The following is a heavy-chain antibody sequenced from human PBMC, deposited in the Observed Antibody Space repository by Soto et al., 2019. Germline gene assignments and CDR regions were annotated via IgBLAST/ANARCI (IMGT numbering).Heavy chain of an antibody. V-gene: IGHV4-59*01. Sequence: RSLTCTVSGGSISSYYWSWIRQPPGKGLEWIGYIYYSGSTNYNPSLKSRVTTSVDTSKSQFSLNLRSVTAADTAVYYCARVVGYCSGGTCYSGRFDPWGQGTLVTVSS. CDR3: ARVVGYCSGGTCYSGRFDP. CDR1: GGSISSYY. D-gene: IGHD2-15*01. J-gene: IGHJ5*02. CDR2: IYYSGST.